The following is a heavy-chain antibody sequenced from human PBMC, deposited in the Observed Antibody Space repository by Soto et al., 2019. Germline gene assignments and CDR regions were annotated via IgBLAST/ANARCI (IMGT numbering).Heavy chain of an antibody. CDR1: GCSLTTSGVG. D-gene: IGHD3-3*01. CDR3: AHLTTICGVVILFDY. Sequence: QITLKESGPTLVKPTQTLTLTCTFSGCSLTTSGVGVGWIRQPPGKALEWLALIYWDDDKRYSPSLRSRLTITKDTSKNQVVLTMTNMDPVDTATYYCAHLTTICGVVILFDYWGQGTLVTVSS. V-gene: IGHV2-5*02. CDR2: IYWDDDK. J-gene: IGHJ4*02.